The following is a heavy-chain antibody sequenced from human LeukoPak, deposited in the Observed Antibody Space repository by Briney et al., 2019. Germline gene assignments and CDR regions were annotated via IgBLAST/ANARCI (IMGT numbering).Heavy chain of an antibody. V-gene: IGHV1-18*01. CDR2: ISAYNGNT. CDR3: ARSRGLWFGEFIDY. D-gene: IGHD3-10*01. Sequence: RASVKVSCKASGYTFTSYGISWVRQAPGQGLEWMGWISAYNGNTNYAQKLQGRVTMTTDTSTSTAYVELRSLRSDDTAVYYCARSRGLWFGEFIDYWGQGTLVTVSS. CDR1: GYTFTSYG. J-gene: IGHJ4*02.